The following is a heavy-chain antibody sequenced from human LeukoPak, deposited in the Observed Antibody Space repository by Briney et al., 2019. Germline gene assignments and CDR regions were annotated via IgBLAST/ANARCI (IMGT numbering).Heavy chain of an antibody. CDR2: IKQDGSEK. CDR1: GLTFSSYW. CDR3: ARDLLDFWSGYFWFDP. J-gene: IGHJ5*02. Sequence: GGSLRLPCAASGLTFSSYWMSWVRQAPGKGLEWVANIKQDGSEKYYVDSVKGRFTISRDNAKNSLYLQMNSLRAEDTAVYYCARDLLDFWSGYFWFDPWGQGTLVTVSS. D-gene: IGHD3-3*01. V-gene: IGHV3-7*01.